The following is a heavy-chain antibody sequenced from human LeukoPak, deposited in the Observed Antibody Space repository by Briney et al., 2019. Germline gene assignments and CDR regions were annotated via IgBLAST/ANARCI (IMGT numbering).Heavy chain of an antibody. D-gene: IGHD5-12*01. V-gene: IGHV3-21*01. CDR1: GFTFSSYS. CDR2: ISSSSSYI. CDR3: ARDLGRLRPYYFDY. Sequence: GGSLRLSCAASGFTFSSYSMNWVRQAPGKGLEWVSSISSSSSYIYYADSVKGRFTISRDNAKNSLYLQMNSLRAEDTAVYYWARDLGRLRPYYFDYWGQGTLVTVSS. J-gene: IGHJ4*02.